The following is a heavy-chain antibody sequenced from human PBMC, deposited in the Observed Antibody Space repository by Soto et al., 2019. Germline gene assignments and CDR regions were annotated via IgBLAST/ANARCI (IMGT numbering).Heavy chain of an antibody. CDR2: ISYDGSNK. CDR1: GFTFSSYG. CDR3: AKEPPNFVVVTAIPYYFDY. D-gene: IGHD2-21*02. V-gene: IGHV3-30*18. Sequence: QVQLVESGGGVVQPGRSLRLSCAASGFTFSSYGMHWVRQAPGKGLEWVAVISYDGSNKYYADSVKGRFTISRDNSKNTLYLQMNSLRAEDTAVYYCAKEPPNFVVVTAIPYYFDYWGQGTLVTVSS. J-gene: IGHJ4*02.